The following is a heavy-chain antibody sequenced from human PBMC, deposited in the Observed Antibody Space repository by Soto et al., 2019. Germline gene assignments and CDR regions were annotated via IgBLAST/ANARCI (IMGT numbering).Heavy chain of an antibody. CDR2: IYWDDDK. Sequence: QITLKESGPPLVKPTQTLTLTCTFSGFSLSTSGVGVGWIRQPPGKALEWLALIYWDDDKRYSPSLKSRLTITKDTSKNQVVLTMTNMDPVDTATYYCAHSPTVVVVAARGDWFDPWGQGTLVTVSS. J-gene: IGHJ5*02. D-gene: IGHD2-15*01. CDR1: GFSLSTSGVG. CDR3: AHSPTVVVVAARGDWFDP. V-gene: IGHV2-5*02.